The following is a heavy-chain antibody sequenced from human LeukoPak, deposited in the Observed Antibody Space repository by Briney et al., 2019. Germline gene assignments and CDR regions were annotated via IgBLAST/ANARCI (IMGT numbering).Heavy chain of an antibody. D-gene: IGHD3-9*01. Sequence: SVKVSCKASGGSFTSYAITWVRQAPRQGREWMRGINPVFHTPIYAQRLQDRITFSTDESTSTAYMELSSLRSEDTAVYYCARGRTKGELDFWGQGTLVTVSS. V-gene: IGHV1-69*05. CDR2: INPVFHTP. J-gene: IGHJ1*01. CDR1: GGSFTSYA. CDR3: ARGRTKGELDF.